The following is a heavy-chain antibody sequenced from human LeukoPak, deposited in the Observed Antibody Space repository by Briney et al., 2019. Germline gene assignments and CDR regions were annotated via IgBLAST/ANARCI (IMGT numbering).Heavy chain of an antibody. CDR1: DGSISTYY. CDR2: IYYSGST. Sequence: SETLSLTCTVSDGSISTYYWNWIRQPPGKGLEWIGYIYYSGSTNCNPSLTGRVTISVDTSKNQFSLKLSSVTAADTAVYYCAREYNYYDSSGWDAFEIWGQGTMVTVSS. V-gene: IGHV4-59*01. CDR3: AREYNYYDSSGWDAFEI. D-gene: IGHD3-22*01. J-gene: IGHJ3*02.